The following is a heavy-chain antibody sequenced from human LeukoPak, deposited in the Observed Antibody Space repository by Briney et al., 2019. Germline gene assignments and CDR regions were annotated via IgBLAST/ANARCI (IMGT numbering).Heavy chain of an antibody. CDR1: GLTVSSKD. CDR2: LQSDSTT. D-gene: IGHD3-10*01. Sequence: PGGSLTLSCGVSGLTVSSKDMSWLRQAPGKGVEWVSVLQSDSTTYYADSEKGSFTISREISNNTLYLQMNSLRVEDTAVYYCARDLYYGSGGYYFDNWGQGTLVTVSS. CDR3: ARDLYYGSGGYYFDN. V-gene: IGHV3-66*01. J-gene: IGHJ4*02.